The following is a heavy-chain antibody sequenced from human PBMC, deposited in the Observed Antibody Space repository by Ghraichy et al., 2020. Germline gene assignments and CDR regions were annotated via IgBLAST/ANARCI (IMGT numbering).Heavy chain of an antibody. CDR2: ISYDGSNK. CDR1: GFTFSSYA. J-gene: IGHJ3*02. D-gene: IGHD6-13*01. CDR3: ARARRQQLGDDAFDI. Sequence: GGSLRLSCAASGFTFSSYAMHWVRQAPGKGLEWVAVISYDGSNKYYADSVKGRFTISRDNSKNTLYLQMNSLRAEDTAVYYCARARRQQLGDDAFDIWGQGTMVTVSS. V-gene: IGHV3-30*04.